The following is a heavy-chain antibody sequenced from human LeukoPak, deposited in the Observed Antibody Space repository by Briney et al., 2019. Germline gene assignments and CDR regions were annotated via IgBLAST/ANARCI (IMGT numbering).Heavy chain of an antibody. CDR2: INHSGST. CDR1: GGSFSGYY. Sequence: PSETLSLTCAVYGGSFSGYYWSWIRQPPGKGLEWIGEINHSGSTNYNPSLKSRVTISVDTSKNQFSLKLSSVTAADTAVYYCARGSSSFVFDYWGQGTLVTVSS. D-gene: IGHD6-6*01. J-gene: IGHJ4*02. V-gene: IGHV4-34*01. CDR3: ARGSSSFVFDY.